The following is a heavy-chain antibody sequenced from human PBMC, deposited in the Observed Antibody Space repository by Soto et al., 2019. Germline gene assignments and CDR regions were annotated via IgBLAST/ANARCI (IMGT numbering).Heavy chain of an antibody. CDR3: ARAGGDNWGSRFDY. CDR1: GYTFTSYY. CDR2: INPSAGST. Sequence: ASVKVSCKASGYTFTSYYMHWVRQAPGQGLEWMGIINPSAGSTSFAQKFQGRVTMTRDTSTTTVYMELSSLRSEDTAVYYCARAGGDNWGSRFDYWGQGTLVTVSS. D-gene: IGHD7-27*01. J-gene: IGHJ4*02. V-gene: IGHV1-46*03.